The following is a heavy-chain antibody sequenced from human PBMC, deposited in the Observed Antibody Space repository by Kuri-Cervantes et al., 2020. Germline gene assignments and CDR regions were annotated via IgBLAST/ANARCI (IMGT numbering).Heavy chain of an antibody. Sequence: GGSLRLSCAASGFTFSSYGMHWVRQAPGKGLEWVAFIRFDGGNKYYADSVKGRFTISRDNSKNTLYLQMNSLGAEDTAVYYCARPEPNGPIFYSSDWYYFEYWGQGTLVTVSS. CDR3: ARPEPNGPIFYSSDWYYFEY. D-gene: IGHD6-19*01. J-gene: IGHJ4*02. V-gene: IGHV3-30*02. CDR1: GFTFSSYG. CDR2: IRFDGGNK.